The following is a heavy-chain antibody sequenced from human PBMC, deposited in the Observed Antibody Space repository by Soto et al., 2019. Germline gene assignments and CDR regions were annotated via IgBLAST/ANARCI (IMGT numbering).Heavy chain of an antibody. CDR2: NIGAGAP. CDR3: AKDFTPDSRWDIDY. CDR1: GFTFSIYA. D-gene: IGHD1-26*01. Sequence: EVQLLESGGGLVQPGGSLRLSCAASGFTFSIYAMNWVRQAPGKGLEWVAGNIGAGAPYYADPVKGRFTISRDNSKNTLYLQMNSLRDEDTALYFCAKDFTPDSRWDIDYWGQGTLVTVSS. V-gene: IGHV3-23*01. J-gene: IGHJ4*02.